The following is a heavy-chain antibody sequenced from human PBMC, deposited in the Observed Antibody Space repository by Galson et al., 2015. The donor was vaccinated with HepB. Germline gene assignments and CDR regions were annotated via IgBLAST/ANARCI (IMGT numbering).Heavy chain of an antibody. CDR2: FDPEDGET. J-gene: IGHJ4*02. CDR1: GYTLTELS. D-gene: IGHD3-3*01. V-gene: IGHV1-24*01. Sequence: SVKVSCKVSGYTLTELSMHWVRQAPGKGLEWMGGFDPEDGETIYAQKFQGRVTMTEDTSTDTAYMELSSLRSEDTAVYYCATDKRGDFWSGYPFPPPSYWGQGTLVTVSS. CDR3: ATDKRGDFWSGYPFPPPSY.